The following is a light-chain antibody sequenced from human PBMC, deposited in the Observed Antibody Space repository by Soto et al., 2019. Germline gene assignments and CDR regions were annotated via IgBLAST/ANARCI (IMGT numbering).Light chain of an antibody. V-gene: IGKV1-9*01. CDR1: QGIGSY. CDR2: VAS. CDR3: QQVNSYPLT. Sequence: DIQLTQSPSFLSASVGDRVTITCRASQGIGSYLAWYQQKPGKAPKLLIYVASTLQSSVPSRFRGSRFVTEFTLTISSLQPEDFATYLCQQVNSYPLTFGGGTKVEIK. J-gene: IGKJ4*01.